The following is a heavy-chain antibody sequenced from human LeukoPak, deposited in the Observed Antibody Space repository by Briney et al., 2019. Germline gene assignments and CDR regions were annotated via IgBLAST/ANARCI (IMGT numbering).Heavy chain of an antibody. D-gene: IGHD3-10*01. V-gene: IGHV4-59*01. CDR1: GGSISGYY. Sequence: SETLSLTCTVSGGSISGYYWSWIRQPPGKGLEWIGSFYYSGSTNYNPSLRSRVTISVDSSKNQFSLKLSSVTAADTAVYYCARGSGQWGFDSWGQGTLVTVSS. CDR3: ARGSGQWGFDS. J-gene: IGHJ4*02. CDR2: FYYSGST.